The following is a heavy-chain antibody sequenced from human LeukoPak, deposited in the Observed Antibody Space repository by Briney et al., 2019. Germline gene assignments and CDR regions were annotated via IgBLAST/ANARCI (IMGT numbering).Heavy chain of an antibody. J-gene: IGHJ4*02. D-gene: IGHD6-19*01. CDR1: GFTFSSYA. CDR2: ISYDGSNR. V-gene: IGHV3-30-3*01. Sequence: GGSLRLSCAASGFTFSSYAMHWVRQAPGKGLEWVAVISYDGSNRYYADSVKGRFTISRDNSKNTLYLQMNSLRAEDTAVYYCARVRGQYSSGWYSYWGQGTLVTVSS. CDR3: ARVRGQYSSGWYSY.